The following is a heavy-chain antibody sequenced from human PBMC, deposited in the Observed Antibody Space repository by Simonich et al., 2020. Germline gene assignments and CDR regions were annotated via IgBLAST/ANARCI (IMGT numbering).Heavy chain of an antibody. Sequence: QVQLVQSGAEVKKPGASVKVSCKASGYTFTSYGISWVRQAPGQGLEWMGWISAYNGNKNQAQKLQGRVTMTTDTSTSTAYMELRSLRSDDTAVYYCARASRGTWWYYYFDYWGQGTLVTVSS. V-gene: IGHV1-18*01. CDR1: GYTFTSYG. CDR3: ARASRGTWWYYYFDY. D-gene: IGHD2-15*01. CDR2: ISAYNGNK. J-gene: IGHJ4*02.